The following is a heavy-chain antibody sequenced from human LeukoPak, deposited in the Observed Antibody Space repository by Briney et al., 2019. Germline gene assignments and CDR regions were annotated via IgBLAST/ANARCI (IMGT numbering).Heavy chain of an antibody. Sequence: GGSLRLSCAASGFTFSSYAMSWVRQAPGKGLEWVSDINGSGGSTYYADSVKGRFTISRDNSKNTLYLQMNSLRAEDTAVYYCAKDNGGLGPMDVWGKGTTVTVSS. V-gene: IGHV3-23*01. D-gene: IGHD2-8*01. CDR1: GFTFSSYA. J-gene: IGHJ6*03. CDR2: INGSGGST. CDR3: AKDNGGLGPMDV.